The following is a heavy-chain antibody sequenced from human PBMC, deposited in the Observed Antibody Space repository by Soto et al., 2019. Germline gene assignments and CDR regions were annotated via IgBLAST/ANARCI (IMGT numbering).Heavy chain of an antibody. D-gene: IGHD1-26*01. CDR3: ARDAILGPVGNSGNWFDP. CDR2: IIPFLGTS. CDR1: GGSFSSYG. Sequence: QMQLVQSGAELRKPGSSVRVSCKASGGSFSSYGLNWVRQAPGQGLEWVGRIIPFLGTSNYAQTCQGRVTITADDSTSTIYMELSSLRSEDSAVYYCARDAILGPVGNSGNWFDPWGQGTLVTVSS. J-gene: IGHJ5*02. V-gene: IGHV1-69*11.